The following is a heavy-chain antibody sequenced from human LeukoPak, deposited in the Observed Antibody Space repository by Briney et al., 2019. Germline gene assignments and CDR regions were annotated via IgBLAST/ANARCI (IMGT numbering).Heavy chain of an antibody. D-gene: IGHD3-10*01. J-gene: IGHJ5*02. Sequence: GGSLRLSCAASGFTFSGYSMNWVRQAPGKGLEWVSSISSSSSYIYYADSVKGRFTISRDNAKNSLYLQMNSLRAEDTAVYYCAREKAGGGFDPWGQGTLVTVSS. CDR3: AREKAGGGFDP. CDR1: GFTFSGYS. CDR2: ISSSSSYI. V-gene: IGHV3-21*01.